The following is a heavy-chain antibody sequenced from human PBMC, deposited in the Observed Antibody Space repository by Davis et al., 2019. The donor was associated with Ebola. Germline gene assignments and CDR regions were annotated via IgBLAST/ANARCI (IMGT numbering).Heavy chain of an antibody. CDR1: GGSISSYY. CDR3: ARGDYGDFIWGYGMDV. Sequence: SETLSLTCTVSGGSISSYYWSWIRQPPGKGLEWIGYIYYSGSTNYNPSLKSRVTISVDTSKNQFSLKLSSVTAADTAVYYCARGDYGDFIWGYGMDVWGQGTTVTVSS. CDR2: IYYSGST. D-gene: IGHD4-17*01. J-gene: IGHJ6*02. V-gene: IGHV4-59*01.